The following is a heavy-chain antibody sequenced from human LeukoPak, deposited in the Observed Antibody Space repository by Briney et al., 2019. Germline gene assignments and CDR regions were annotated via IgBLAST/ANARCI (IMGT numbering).Heavy chain of an antibody. CDR2: ISTNNGNT. V-gene: IGHV1-18*04. CDR1: GYTFTSYG. Sequence: ASVKVSCKASGYTFTSYGISWVRQAPGQGLEWMGWISTNNGNTHYAQELQGRATLTTDTSTSTAYMELRSLRSDDTAMYYCARDRRPLVDSYYYYGMDVWGQGTTVTVSS. CDR3: ARDRRPLVDSYYYYGMDV. J-gene: IGHJ6*02. D-gene: IGHD2-2*01.